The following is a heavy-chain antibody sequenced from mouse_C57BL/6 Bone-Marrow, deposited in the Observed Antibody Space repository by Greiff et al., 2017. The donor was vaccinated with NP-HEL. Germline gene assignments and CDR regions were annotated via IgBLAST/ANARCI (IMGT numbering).Heavy chain of an antibody. J-gene: IGHJ2*01. CDR3: ARPDGYLFDY. D-gene: IGHD2-3*01. CDR2: IDPSDSYT. Sequence: QVQLQQSGAELVKPGASVKLSCKASGYTFTSYWMQWVKQRPGQGLEWIGEIDPSDSYTNYNQKFKGKATLTVDTSSSTAYMQLSSLTSEDSAVYYCARPDGYLFDYWGQGTTLTVSS. V-gene: IGHV1-50*01. CDR1: GYTFTSYW.